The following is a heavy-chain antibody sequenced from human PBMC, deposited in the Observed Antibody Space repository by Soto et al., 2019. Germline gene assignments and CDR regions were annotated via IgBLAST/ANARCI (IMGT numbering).Heavy chain of an antibody. Sequence: SETLSLTCAVYGGSFSGYYWSWIRQPPGKGLEWIGEINHSGSTNYNPSLKSRVTISVDTSKNQFSLKLSSVTAADTAVYYCARGSGSYSSPRQGDYWGQGTLVTVSS. CDR1: GGSFSGYY. J-gene: IGHJ4*02. CDR2: INHSGST. V-gene: IGHV4-34*01. CDR3: ARGSGSYSSPRQGDY. D-gene: IGHD2-15*01.